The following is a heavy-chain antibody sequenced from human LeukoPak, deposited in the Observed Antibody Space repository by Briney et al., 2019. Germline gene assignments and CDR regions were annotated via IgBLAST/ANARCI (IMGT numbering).Heavy chain of an antibody. V-gene: IGHV4-38-2*02. CDR2: FYHGGST. CDR1: GYSISTGYY. Sequence: KTSDTLSLTCTVSGYSISTGYYWDWIRQPPGKGLEWIGAFYHGGSTYYNPSLKSRVTISVDTSKNQFSLKLSSVTAADTAVYYCARHRRLRYFDWLLLRGSYFDYWGQGTLVTVSS. CDR3: ARHRRLRYFDWLLLRGSYFDY. J-gene: IGHJ4*02. D-gene: IGHD3-9*01.